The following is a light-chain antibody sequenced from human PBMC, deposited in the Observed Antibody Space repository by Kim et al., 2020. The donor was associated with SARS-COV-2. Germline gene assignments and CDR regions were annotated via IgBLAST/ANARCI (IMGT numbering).Light chain of an antibody. J-gene: IGLJ3*02. CDR3: QSYDSSLSGWV. Sequence: QPVLTQPPSVSGAPGQRVTISCTGSSSNIGAGFDVHWYQHLPGTAPKLLIYANSNRPSGVPGRLSGSKSGTSASLTITGLQAEDEADYYCQSYDSSLSGWVFGGGTQLTVL. V-gene: IGLV1-40*01. CDR1: SSNIGAGFD. CDR2: ANS.